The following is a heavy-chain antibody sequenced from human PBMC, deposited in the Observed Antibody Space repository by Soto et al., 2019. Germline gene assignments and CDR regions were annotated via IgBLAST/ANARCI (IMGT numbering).Heavy chain of an antibody. V-gene: IGHV4-59*08. J-gene: IGHJ4*02. CDR1: GGSISSYY. D-gene: IGHD4-17*01. Sequence: PSETLSLTCAVSGGSISSYYRSWIRQPPGKGLEWIGYIYYSGSTNYNPSLKSRVTISVDTSKNQFSLKLSSVTAADTAVYYCARRYGDAFDFWGQGTLVTVSS. CDR2: IYYSGST. CDR3: ARRYGDAFDF.